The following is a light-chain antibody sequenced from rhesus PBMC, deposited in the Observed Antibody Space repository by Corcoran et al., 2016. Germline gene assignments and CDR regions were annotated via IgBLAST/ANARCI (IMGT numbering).Light chain of an antibody. CDR1: QGISDY. V-gene: IGKV1-36*02. CDR2: AAS. Sequence: DIQMTQSPSSLSASVGDRVTITCRASQGISDYLSWYQQKPGKAPKRLIYAASRLESGVPSRFSGSGSGTECTLTISSLQPEDFAAYYCLQGYSTPYSFGQGTKVEIK. J-gene: IGKJ2*01. CDR3: LQGYSTPYS.